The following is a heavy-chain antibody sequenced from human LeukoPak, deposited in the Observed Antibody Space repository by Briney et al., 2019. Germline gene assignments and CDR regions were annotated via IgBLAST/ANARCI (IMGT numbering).Heavy chain of an antibody. CDR3: ARLDIVATIVDY. Sequence: SETLSLTCTVSGGSIRSSSYYWGWIRQPPGKGLEWIGSIYYSGSTYYNPSLKSRVTISVDTSKNHFSLKLSSVTAADTAVYYCARLDIVATIVDYWGQGTLVTVSS. D-gene: IGHD5-12*01. V-gene: IGHV4-39*02. CDR1: GGSIRSSSYY. J-gene: IGHJ4*02. CDR2: IYYSGST.